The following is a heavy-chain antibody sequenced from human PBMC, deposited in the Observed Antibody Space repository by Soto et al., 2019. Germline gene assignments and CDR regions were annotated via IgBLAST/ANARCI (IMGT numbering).Heavy chain of an antibody. Sequence: SQTLSLTCAISGDSVSSNSAAWNWIRQSPSRGLEWLGRTYYRSKWYNDYAVSVKSRITINPDTSKNQFSLQLNSVTPEDTAVYYCAREVGATKRSLMYYFDYWGQGTLVTVSS. CDR1: GDSVSSNSAA. D-gene: IGHD1-26*01. V-gene: IGHV6-1*01. CDR2: TYYRSKWYN. J-gene: IGHJ4*02. CDR3: AREVGATKRSLMYYFDY.